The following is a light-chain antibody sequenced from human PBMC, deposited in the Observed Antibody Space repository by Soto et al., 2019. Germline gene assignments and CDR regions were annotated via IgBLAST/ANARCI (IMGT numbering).Light chain of an antibody. Sequence: QSALTQPPSVSGSPGQSVTISCTGTSTDFVSYNRVSWYQQPPGTAPKLIIYEASNRPSGVPDRFSGSKSGNTASLTVSGLQAEDEADYYCSSYEGSSNVFGNGTKVTV. J-gene: IGLJ1*01. V-gene: IGLV2-18*02. CDR3: SSYEGSSNV. CDR2: EAS. CDR1: STDFVSYNR.